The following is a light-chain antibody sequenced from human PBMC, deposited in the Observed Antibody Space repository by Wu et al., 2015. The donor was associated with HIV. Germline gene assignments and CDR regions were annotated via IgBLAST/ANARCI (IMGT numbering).Light chain of an antibody. CDR3: QQRDKWPLVT. CDR1: QSVSIH. V-gene: IGKV3-11*01. CDR2: DSF. J-gene: IGKJ4*01. Sequence: EIVLTQSPVTLSLSPGESATLSCRASQSVSIHLAWYQQKAGQAPRLLVYDSFYRATGIPARFSGSGSGTNFTLTISNLEPEDFGLYFCQQRDKWPLVTFGGGTKVEVK.